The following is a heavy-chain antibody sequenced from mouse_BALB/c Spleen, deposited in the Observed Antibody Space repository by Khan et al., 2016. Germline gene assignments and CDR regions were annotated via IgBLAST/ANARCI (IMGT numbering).Heavy chain of an antibody. CDR3: ARDYYVN. CDR2: INPNNGAT. J-gene: IGHJ2*01. V-gene: IGHV1-20*02. D-gene: IGHD1-1*01. CDR1: GYSFTAYY. Sequence: VQLQQSDPDLVKPGASVKISCKASGYSFTAYYMYWVKQSHGKSLEWIGRINPNNGATTFNQKFKGKAILTVDKSSTTAYMELRSLASEDSAVYYCARDYYVNWGQGTTLTVSS.